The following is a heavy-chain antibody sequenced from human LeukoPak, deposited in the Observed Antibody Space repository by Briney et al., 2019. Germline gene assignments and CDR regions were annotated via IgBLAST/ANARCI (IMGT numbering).Heavy chain of an antibody. CDR1: GGSISNYY. CDR2: IYTSGST. Sequence: SETLSLTCTVSGGSISNYYWNWIRQPAGKGLEWIGRIYTSGSTNYNPSLKSRVTMSVDTSKNQFSLKLSSVTAADTAVYYCARSDFWSAYRFDYWGQGTLVTVSS. D-gene: IGHD3-3*01. J-gene: IGHJ4*02. V-gene: IGHV4-4*07. CDR3: ARSDFWSAYRFDY.